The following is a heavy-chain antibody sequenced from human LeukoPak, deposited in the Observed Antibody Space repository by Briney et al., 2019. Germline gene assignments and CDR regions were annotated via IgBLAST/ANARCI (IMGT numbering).Heavy chain of an antibody. CDR2: IYHSGST. D-gene: IGHD3-22*01. CDR1: GGSISSSNW. CDR3: ARVVIGGNYYYYYMDV. J-gene: IGHJ6*03. V-gene: IGHV4-4*02. Sequence: SETLSLTCAVSGGSISSSNWWSWVRQPPGKGLEWIGEIYHSGSTNYNPSLKSRVTISVDKSKNQFSLKLSSVTAADTAVYYCARVVIGGNYYYYYMDVWGKGTTVTVSS.